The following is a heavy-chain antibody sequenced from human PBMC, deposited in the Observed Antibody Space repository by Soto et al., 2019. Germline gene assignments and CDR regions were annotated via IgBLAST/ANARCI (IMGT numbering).Heavy chain of an antibody. CDR3: PRGYSSSSPLDY. V-gene: IGHV3-33*01. CDR2: IWYDGSNK. D-gene: IGHD6-6*01. Sequence: GGSLRLSCAASGFTFSSYGMHWVRQAPGKGLEWVAVIWYDGSNKYYADSVKGRFTISRDNSKNTLYLQMNSLRAEDTAVYYCPRGYSSSSPLDYSGPGTLVTVYS. CDR1: GFTFSSYG. J-gene: IGHJ4*02.